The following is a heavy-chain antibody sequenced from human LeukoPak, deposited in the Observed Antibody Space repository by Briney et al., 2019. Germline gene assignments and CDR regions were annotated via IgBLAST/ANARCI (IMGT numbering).Heavy chain of an antibody. J-gene: IGHJ4*02. D-gene: IGHD6-19*01. CDR1: GGSISNFY. CDR3: VRDGRGDSSGWHL. CDR2: IHIRGST. Sequence: PSETLSLTCTVSGGSISNFYWGWIRQPAGKGLEWIGRIHIRGSTDYSPSLKSRVSMSVDTSKNQFFLRLRSVTAADTAVYYCVRDGRGDSSGWHLWGQGTLVTVSS. V-gene: IGHV4-4*07.